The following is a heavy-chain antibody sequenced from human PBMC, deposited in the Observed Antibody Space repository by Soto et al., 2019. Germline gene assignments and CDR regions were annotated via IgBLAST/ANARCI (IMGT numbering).Heavy chain of an antibody. V-gene: IGHV3-30*04. CDR3: ARDSRTDGYKYDYFDY. CDR1: AFTFSNYA. J-gene: IGHJ4*02. CDR2: ISYDGRDE. Sequence: VQLVESGGGVVQPGRSLRLSCTASAFTFSNYAIHWVRQAPGKGLEWVALISYDGRDEYYADSVKGRFTISRDNSKNTVYLQMNSLRAEDTGMFYCARDSRTDGYKYDYFDYWGQGTLVTVSS. D-gene: IGHD5-12*01.